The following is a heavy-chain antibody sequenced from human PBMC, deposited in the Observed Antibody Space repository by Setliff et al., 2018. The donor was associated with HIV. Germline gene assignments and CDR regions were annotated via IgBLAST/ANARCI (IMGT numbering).Heavy chain of an antibody. CDR2: IYYTGST. V-gene: IGHV4-31*03. CDR1: GGSISSGDYY. Sequence: PSETLPLTCTVSGGSISSGDYYWSWIRQHPRKGLEWIGYIYYTGSTYYNPSLKSRVTISVDTSKNQFSLKLSSVTAADTAVYYCARAPFYYGSGSYQTFDYWGQGTLVTVSS. D-gene: IGHD3-10*01. CDR3: ARAPFYYGSGSYQTFDY. J-gene: IGHJ4*02.